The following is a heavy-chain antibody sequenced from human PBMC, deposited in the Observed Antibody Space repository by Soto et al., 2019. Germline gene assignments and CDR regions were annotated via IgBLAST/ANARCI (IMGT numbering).Heavy chain of an antibody. D-gene: IGHD5-18*01. Sequence: EVQLVESGGGLIQLGGSLRLSCAASGFTFSSYWMHWVRQAPGKWLVWVSRIKNDVSGTYYAGSVECRFTISRDNAQNAVYLQMNSLRAEDTAVYYCVRGDGDRFDGNGYLGRHWGQGTLVTVSS. CDR1: GFTFSSYW. CDR3: VRGDGDRFDGNGYLGRH. J-gene: IGHJ4*02. CDR2: IKNDVSGT. V-gene: IGHV3-74*01.